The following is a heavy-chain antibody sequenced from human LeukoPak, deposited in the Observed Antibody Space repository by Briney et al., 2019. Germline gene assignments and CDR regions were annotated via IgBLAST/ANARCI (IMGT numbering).Heavy chain of an antibody. V-gene: IGHV4-61*01. CDR2: IYYSGST. D-gene: IGHD1-7*01. J-gene: IGHJ6*02. Sequence: SETLSLTCTVSGGSVSSGSYYWGWIRQPPGKGLEWIGYIYYSGSTNYNPSLKSRVTISVDTSKNQFSLKLSSVTAADTAVYYCARDRTGTTAYYYGMDVWGQGTTVTVSS. CDR3: ARDRTGTTAYYYGMDV. CDR1: GGSVSSGSYY.